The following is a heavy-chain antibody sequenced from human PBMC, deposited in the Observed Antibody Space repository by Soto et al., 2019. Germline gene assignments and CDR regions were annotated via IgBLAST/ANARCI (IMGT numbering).Heavy chain of an antibody. D-gene: IGHD3-22*01. CDR3: ARDGSSGMSDAFDI. Sequence: QVQLVEFGGGVVQPGRSLRLSCAASGFTFSSYAMHWVRQAPGKGLEWVAVISYDGSNKYYADSVKGRFTISRDNSKNTLYLQMNSLRAEDTAVYYCARDGSSGMSDAFDIWGQGTMVTVSS. CDR1: GFTFSSYA. V-gene: IGHV3-30-3*01. J-gene: IGHJ3*02. CDR2: ISYDGSNK.